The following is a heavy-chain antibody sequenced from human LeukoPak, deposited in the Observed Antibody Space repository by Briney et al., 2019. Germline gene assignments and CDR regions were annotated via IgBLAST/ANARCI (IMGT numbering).Heavy chain of an antibody. CDR3: ARDSLHNYGGTGYGYYFDY. Sequence: GGSLRLSCAASGFDFNIYEMIWVRQAPGKEPEWISYISSSGSLVYYTDSVKGRFTVSRDNAQKSLFLQMNGLRVEDTAMYYCARDSLHNYGGTGYGYYFDYWGQGTPVTVSS. V-gene: IGHV3-48*03. D-gene: IGHD4/OR15-4a*01. CDR2: ISSSGSLV. CDR1: GFDFNIYE. J-gene: IGHJ4*02.